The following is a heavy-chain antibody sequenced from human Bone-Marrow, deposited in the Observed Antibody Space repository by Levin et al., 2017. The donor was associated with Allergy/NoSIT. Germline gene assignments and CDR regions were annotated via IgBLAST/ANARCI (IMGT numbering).Heavy chain of an antibody. CDR3: AKEGLAVAGYYFDS. D-gene: IGHD6-19*01. CDR1: GFTLSDSA. V-gene: IGHV3-23*01. J-gene: IGHJ4*02. Sequence: GGSLRLSCAGSGFTLSDSAMNWVRQAPGEGLEWVSSISGSGTITHYAESVKGRFTISRDISKNMLHLQMNSLRAEDTAIYFCAKEGLAVAGYYFDSWGQGTLVTVSS. CDR2: ISGSGTIT.